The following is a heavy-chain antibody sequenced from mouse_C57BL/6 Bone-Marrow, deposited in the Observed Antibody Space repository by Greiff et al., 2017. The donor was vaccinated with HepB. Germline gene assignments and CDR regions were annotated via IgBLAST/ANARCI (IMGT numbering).Heavy chain of an antibody. Sequence: EVQLQQSVAELVRPGASVKLSCTASGFNIKNTYMHWVKQRPEQGLEWIGRIDPANGNTKYAPKFQGKATITAAASSNTAYLQLSSLTSEDTAIYYCARSHYYGSRRGYYAMDYWGQGTSVTVSS. CDR1: GFNIKNTY. D-gene: IGHD1-1*01. CDR2: IDPANGNT. J-gene: IGHJ4*01. CDR3: ARSHYYGSRRGYYAMDY. V-gene: IGHV14-3*01.